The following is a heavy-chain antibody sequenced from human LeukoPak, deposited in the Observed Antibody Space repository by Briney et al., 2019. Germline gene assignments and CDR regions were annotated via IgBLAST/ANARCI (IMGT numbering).Heavy chain of an antibody. Sequence: GGSLRLSCAASGFTFSGFGMHWVRQAPGKGLEWVAVISYDGSEKYYVGSVKGRFTISRDNAKNSLYLQMNSLRVEDTAAYYCARGWASSRRKAFDIWGQGTIVTVSS. CDR3: ARGWASSRRKAFDI. J-gene: IGHJ3*02. D-gene: IGHD3-16*01. V-gene: IGHV3-30*03. CDR1: GFTFSGFG. CDR2: ISYDGSEK.